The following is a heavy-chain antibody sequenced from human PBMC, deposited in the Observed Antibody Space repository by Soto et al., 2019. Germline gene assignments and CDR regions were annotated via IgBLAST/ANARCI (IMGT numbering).Heavy chain of an antibody. CDR2: IKQDGSEK. J-gene: IGHJ4*02. V-gene: IGHV3-7*05. CDR1: GFTFSGYW. CDR3: TRNQV. Sequence: GGSLRLSCAGSGFTFSGYWMGWVRQAPGKGLEWVANIKQDGSEKYYVDSVKGRFTISRDNAQKSLYLQMNSLRVEDTALYYCTRNQVWGQGTLVTVSS.